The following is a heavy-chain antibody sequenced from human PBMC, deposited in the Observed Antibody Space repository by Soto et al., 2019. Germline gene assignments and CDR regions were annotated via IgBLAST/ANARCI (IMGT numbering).Heavy chain of an antibody. CDR3: ARDRWATIEPYFDY. CDR2: IYYSGST. V-gene: IGHV4-61*01. Sequence: QVQLQESGPGLVKPSETLSLTCTVSGGSVSSGSYYWSWIRQPPGKGLEWIGYIYYSGSTNYNPSLKSRVTISVDTSKYQFALKLSSVTAADTAVYYCARDRWATIEPYFDYWGQGTLVTVSS. J-gene: IGHJ4*02. D-gene: IGHD5-12*01. CDR1: GGSVSSGSYY.